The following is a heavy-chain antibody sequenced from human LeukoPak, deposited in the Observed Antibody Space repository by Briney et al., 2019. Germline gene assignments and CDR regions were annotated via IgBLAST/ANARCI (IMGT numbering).Heavy chain of an antibody. CDR2: FSGSGST. CDR1: GFTFSNYA. V-gene: IGHV3-23*01. J-gene: IGHJ4*02. D-gene: IGHD1-1*01. CDR3: AKGRTTAPRIIDY. Sequence: PGGSLRLSCAGFGFTFSNYAMSWVRQAPGKGLEWVSGFSGSGSTYYADSVKGRFTISRDNSKNTLYLQMNSLRAEDTAVYYCAKGRTTAPRIIDYWGQGTLVTVSS.